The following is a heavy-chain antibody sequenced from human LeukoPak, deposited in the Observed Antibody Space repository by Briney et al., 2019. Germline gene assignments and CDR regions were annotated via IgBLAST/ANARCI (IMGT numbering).Heavy chain of an antibody. CDR3: AQSEGYSYGKFDY. J-gene: IGHJ4*02. CDR2: ISYDGSNK. Sequence: GRSLRLSCAASGFTFSSYGMHWVRQAPGKGLEWVAVISYDGSNKYYADSVKGRFTISRDNSKNTLYLQMNSLRAEDTAVYYCAQSEGYSYGKFDYWGQGTLVTVSS. V-gene: IGHV3-30*03. D-gene: IGHD5-18*01. CDR1: GFTFSSYG.